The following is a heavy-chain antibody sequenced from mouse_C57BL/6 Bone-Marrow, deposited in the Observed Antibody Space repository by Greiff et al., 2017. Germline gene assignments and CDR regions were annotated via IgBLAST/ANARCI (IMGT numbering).Heavy chain of an antibody. J-gene: IGHJ2*01. CDR1: GYTFTSYW. V-gene: IGHV1-59*01. Sequence: QVQLQQPGAELVRPGTSVKLSCTASGYTFTSYWMHWVKQRPGQGLEWIGVLDPSASYTNYNQKFKGKATLTVATSSSTAYMQLSSLTSEDSAGYYCARGWLQYYCDYWGQGTTLAVLS. CDR3: ARGWLQYYCDY. CDR2: LDPSASYT. D-gene: IGHD2-2*01.